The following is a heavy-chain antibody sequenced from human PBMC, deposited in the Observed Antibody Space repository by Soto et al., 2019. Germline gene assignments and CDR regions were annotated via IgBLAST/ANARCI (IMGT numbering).Heavy chain of an antibody. V-gene: IGHV4-34*01. J-gene: IGHJ1*01. CDR2: INHSGST. CDR3: ARAYFWSGYVYFQH. D-gene: IGHD3-3*01. Sequence: SETLSLTCAVYGGSFSGYYWSWIRQPPGKGLEWIGEINHSGSTNYNPSLKSRVTISVDTSKNQFSLKLSSVTAADTAVYYCARAYFWSGYVYFQHWGQGTLVTVSS. CDR1: GGSFSGYY.